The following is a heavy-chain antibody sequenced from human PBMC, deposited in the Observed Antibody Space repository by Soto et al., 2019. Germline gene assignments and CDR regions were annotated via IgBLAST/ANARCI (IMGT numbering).Heavy chain of an antibody. CDR1: GGSFSGYY. Sequence: QVQLQQWGAGLLKPSETLSLTCAVYGGSFSGYYWSWIRQPPGKGLEWIGEINHSGSTNYIPSLKSRVTISVDTSKNQFSLKLSSVTAADTAVYYCARPQAYYFDYWGQGTLVTVSS. V-gene: IGHV4-34*01. J-gene: IGHJ4*02. CDR3: ARPQAYYFDY. CDR2: INHSGST.